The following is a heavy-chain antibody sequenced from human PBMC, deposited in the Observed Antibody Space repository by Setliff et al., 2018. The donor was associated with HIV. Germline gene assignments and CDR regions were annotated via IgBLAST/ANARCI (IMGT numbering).Heavy chain of an antibody. D-gene: IGHD4-17*01. CDR3: ASSTTVVTPFFDY. CDR1: GGSISSYY. J-gene: IGHJ4*02. V-gene: IGHV4-4*07. Sequence: SETLSLTCTVSGGSISSYYWSWIRQPAGKGLEWIGGIYHSGSTYYNPSLKSRVTISVDTSKNHFSLKLSSVTAADTAVYYCASSTTVVTPFFDYWGQGTLVTVSS. CDR2: IYHSGST.